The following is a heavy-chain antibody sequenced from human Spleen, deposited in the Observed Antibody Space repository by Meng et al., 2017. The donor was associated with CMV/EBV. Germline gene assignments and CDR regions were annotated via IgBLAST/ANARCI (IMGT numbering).Heavy chain of an antibody. CDR2: IYIGGTST. Sequence: GGSLRLSCAASGFTFSSYAMTWVRQAPGKGLEWVSNIYIGGTSTFYADSVKGRFTISRDNSKNTLYLQMNSLGAEDTAVYYCAKARSSGGHYYYYDMDVWGQGTTVTVSS. CDR1: GFTFSSYA. D-gene: IGHD6-6*01. CDR3: AKARSSGGHYYYYDMDV. V-gene: IGHV3-23*03. J-gene: IGHJ6*02.